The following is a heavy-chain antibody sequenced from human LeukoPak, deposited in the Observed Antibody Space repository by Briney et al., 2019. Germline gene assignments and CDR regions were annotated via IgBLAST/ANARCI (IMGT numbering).Heavy chain of an antibody. CDR2: ISSHGSSI. V-gene: IGHV3-11*01. J-gene: IGHJ4*02. D-gene: IGHD3-22*01. CDR3: ARGDPYDTTGYPSDY. CDR1: GFTFSDYY. Sequence: GGSLRLSCAASGFTFSDYYMSWIRQAQGKGLEWVAFISSHGSSIFYADSVRDRFTISRDNTRNTLYLQMNSLTADDTAVYYCARGDPYDTTGYPSDYWGQGTLVTVSS.